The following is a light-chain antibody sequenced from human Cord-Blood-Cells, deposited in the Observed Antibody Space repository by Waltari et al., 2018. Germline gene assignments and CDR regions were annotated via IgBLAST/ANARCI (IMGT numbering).Light chain of an antibody. CDR1: SSDVGGYNY. J-gene: IGLJ3*02. CDR2: EVS. V-gene: IGLV2-14*01. Sequence: QSALTQPASVSGSPGQSITISCTGTSSDVGGYNYVSWYQQPPGKAPKLMIYEVSNRPAGVSNRLSGSKLGNTASLTISGLQAEDEADYYCSSYTSSSTWVFGGGTKLTVL. CDR3: SSYTSSSTWV.